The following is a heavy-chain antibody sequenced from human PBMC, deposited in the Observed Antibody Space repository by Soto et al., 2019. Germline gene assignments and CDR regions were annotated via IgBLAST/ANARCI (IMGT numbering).Heavy chain of an antibody. CDR1: GFTFGDYA. J-gene: IGHJ5*02. Sequence: GGSLRLSCTSSGFTFGDYAMSWFRQAPGKGLEWVGFIRSKAYGGTTEYAASVKGRFTISRDDSKSIAYLQMNSLKTEDTAVYYCTAVSITIFGVAPDWFDPWGQGTLVTVSS. CDR2: IRSKAYGGTT. CDR3: TAVSITIFGVAPDWFDP. D-gene: IGHD3-3*01. V-gene: IGHV3-49*03.